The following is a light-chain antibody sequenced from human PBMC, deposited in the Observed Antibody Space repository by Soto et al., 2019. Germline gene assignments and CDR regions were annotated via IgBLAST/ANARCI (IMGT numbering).Light chain of an antibody. V-gene: IGLV1-40*01. Sequence: QSVLTQPPSVSGAPGQRVTISCTGSGSNIGAGYDVHWYQQLPGTAPKLLIYGNSNRPSGVPDRFSGSKSGTSASLAITGLQAEDEADYYCQSYDSSLSALYVFGTGTKVT. CDR2: GNS. CDR1: GSNIGAGYD. CDR3: QSYDSSLSALYV. J-gene: IGLJ1*01.